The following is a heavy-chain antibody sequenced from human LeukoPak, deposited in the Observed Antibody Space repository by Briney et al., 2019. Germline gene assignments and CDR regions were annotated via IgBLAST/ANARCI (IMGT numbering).Heavy chain of an antibody. J-gene: IGHJ4*02. CDR1: GFTFSSYA. CDR3: ASRDKSCSGGSCYPIDY. Sequence: PGGSLRLSCAASGFTFSSYAMSWVRQAPGKGLEWVSAISGSGGSTYYADSVKGRFTISRDNSKNTLYLQMNSLRAEDTAVYYCASRDKSCSGGSCYPIDYWSQGTLVTVSS. D-gene: IGHD2-15*01. V-gene: IGHV3-23*01. CDR2: ISGSGGST.